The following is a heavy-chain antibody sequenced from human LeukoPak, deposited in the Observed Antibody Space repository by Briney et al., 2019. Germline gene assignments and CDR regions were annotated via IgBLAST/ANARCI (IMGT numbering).Heavy chain of an antibody. CDR1: GGSINSAAYS. J-gene: IGHJ4*02. D-gene: IGHD5-18*01. CDR3: AREYMGFDY. Sequence: PSQTLSLTCAVSGGSINSAAYSWSWIRQPPGRGLEWIGYIDHSGSAYYSPSLKSRVTMSVDRSKNQFSLNLSSVTAADTAVYHCAREYMGFDYWGQGILVTVSS. V-gene: IGHV4-30-2*01. CDR2: IDHSGSA.